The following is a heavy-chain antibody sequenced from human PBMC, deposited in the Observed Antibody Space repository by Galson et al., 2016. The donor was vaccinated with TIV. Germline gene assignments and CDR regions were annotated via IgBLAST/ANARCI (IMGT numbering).Heavy chain of an antibody. J-gene: IGHJ4*02. CDR2: SSPSGDS. CDR3: ARARRVARVVVPATGAAIEY. V-gene: IGHV4-30-4*01. CDR1: GDSVNRGDYL. Sequence: TLSLTCVVSGDSVNRGDYLWTWIRQPPGKGLEWVGHSSPSGDSFYKSSLRGRLFISLDTSKNLFSLNLNSVTAADTAVYYCARARRVARVVVPATGAAIEYWGQGTLV. D-gene: IGHD3-3*01.